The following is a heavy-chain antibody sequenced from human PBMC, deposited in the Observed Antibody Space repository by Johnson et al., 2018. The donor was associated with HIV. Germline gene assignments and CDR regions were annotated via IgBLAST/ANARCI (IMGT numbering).Heavy chain of an antibody. CDR3: ARASSYGVFDI. V-gene: IGHV3-23*04. CDR1: GFTFSSYA. D-gene: IGHD2-8*01. CDR2: ISGSGGST. Sequence: VQLVESGGGVVRPGGSLRLSCAASGFTFSSYAMSWVRQAPGKGLEWVSAISGSGGSTYYADSVKDRFTISRDNSMNTLYLHMNNLRAEDTALYYCARASSYGVFDIWGQGTTVTVSS. J-gene: IGHJ3*02.